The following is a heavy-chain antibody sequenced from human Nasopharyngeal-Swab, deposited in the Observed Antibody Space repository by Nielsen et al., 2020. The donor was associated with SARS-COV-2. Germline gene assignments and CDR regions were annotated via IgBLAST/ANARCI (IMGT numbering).Heavy chain of an antibody. CDR2: ISTTSDYI. CDR3: VRDGYFDWSFGY. CDR1: GFTFSDYY. J-gene: IGHJ4*02. V-gene: IGHV3-21*01. D-gene: IGHD3-9*01. Sequence: GESLRISCAVSGFTFSDYYMDWVRQAPGKGLEWVSSISTTSDYIYYADSVKGRFTISRDNARNSLHLQMHSLRAEDTAVYYCVRDGYFDWSFGYWGQGTLVTVSS.